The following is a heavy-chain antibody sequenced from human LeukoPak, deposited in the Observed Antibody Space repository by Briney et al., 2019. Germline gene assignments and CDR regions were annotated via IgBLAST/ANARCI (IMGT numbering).Heavy chain of an antibody. CDR2: VSGSSDTA. CDR1: GFTFSTYA. D-gene: IGHD5-18*01. CDR3: ANREGGYTYDPFDY. Sequence: GGSLRLSCAASGFTFSTYAMSWVRQAPGRGLEWVSAVSGSSDTAYYADSVKGRFTISRDNSKNTLYLQMNSLRAEDTAVYYCANREGGYTYDPFDYWGQGTLVTVSS. J-gene: IGHJ4*02. V-gene: IGHV3-23*01.